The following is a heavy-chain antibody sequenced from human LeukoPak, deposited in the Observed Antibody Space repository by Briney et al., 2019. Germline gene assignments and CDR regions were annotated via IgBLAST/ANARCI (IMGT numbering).Heavy chain of an antibody. Sequence: GASVKVSCKASGYTFTSYYMHWVRQAPGQGLEWMGIINPSGGSTSYAQKFQGRVTMTRDTSTSTVYMELSSLRSEDTAVYYCARNGGYCSSTSCSYYYMDVWGKGTTVTISS. CDR1: GYTFTSYY. V-gene: IGHV1-46*01. D-gene: IGHD2-2*01. J-gene: IGHJ6*03. CDR2: INPSGGST. CDR3: ARNGGYCSSTSCSYYYMDV.